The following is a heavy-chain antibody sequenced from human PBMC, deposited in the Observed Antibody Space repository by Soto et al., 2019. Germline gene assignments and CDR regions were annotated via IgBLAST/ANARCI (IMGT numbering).Heavy chain of an antibody. CDR2: IVASGGTT. J-gene: IGHJ1*01. D-gene: IGHD4-17*01. V-gene: IGHV3-23*01. CDR1: GFTFSNYA. CDR3: AKAPVPDFTAYGSCVFEL. Sequence: EVHLLESGGGLVQPGGSLRLSCAASGFTFSNYAMSWVRQAPAKGLEWVSSIVASGGTTYYADSVQGRFSISRDNSKNTLYLQMHSLGAEDTAIFFCAKAPVPDFTAYGSCVFELWGRGTLVTVSS.